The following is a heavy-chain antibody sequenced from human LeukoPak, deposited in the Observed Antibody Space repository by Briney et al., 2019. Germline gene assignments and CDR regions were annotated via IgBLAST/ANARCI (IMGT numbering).Heavy chain of an antibody. V-gene: IGHV3-33*06. CDR3: AKDGGAGDLWFGELYYYFDY. J-gene: IGHJ4*02. CDR2: IWYDGSNK. CDR1: GFTFSSYG. Sequence: PGRSLRLSCAASGFTFSSYGMHWVRQAPGKGLEWVAVIWYDGSNKYYADSVKGRFSISRDNSKNTLYLQMNSLRTEDTALYYCAKDGGAGDLWFGELYYYFDYWGQGTLVTVSS. D-gene: IGHD3-10*01.